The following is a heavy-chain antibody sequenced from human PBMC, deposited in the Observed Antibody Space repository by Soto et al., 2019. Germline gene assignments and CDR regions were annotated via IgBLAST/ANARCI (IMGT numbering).Heavy chain of an antibody. J-gene: IGHJ4*02. CDR3: AKRVGATSGNTRLDY. CDR1: GFTFSSYA. CDR2: ISGSGGST. Sequence: EVQLLESGGGLVQPGGSLRLSCAASGFTFSSYAMSWVRQAPGKGLEWVSAISGSGGSTYYADSVKGRFTISRDNSKNTMYLQMNSLRAEDTAVYYCAKRVGATSGNTRLDYWGQGTLVTVSS. D-gene: IGHD1-26*01. V-gene: IGHV3-23*01.